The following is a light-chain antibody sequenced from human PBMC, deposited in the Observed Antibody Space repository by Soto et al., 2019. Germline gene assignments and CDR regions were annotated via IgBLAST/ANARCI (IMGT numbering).Light chain of an antibody. CDR1: QSFTTSQ. CDR2: GAS. V-gene: IGKV3-20*01. CDR3: QQYGSSPRT. Sequence: EIVLTQSPGTLSLSPGERATLFCRASQSFTTSQLAWYQQRPGQAPRVLILGASTRATGVPARFSGSGSGTEFTLSISSLQSEDFAVYYCQQYGSSPRTFGQGTRLEI. J-gene: IGKJ5*01.